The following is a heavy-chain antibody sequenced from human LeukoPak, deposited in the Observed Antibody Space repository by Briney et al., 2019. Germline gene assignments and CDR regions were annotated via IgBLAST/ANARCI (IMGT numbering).Heavy chain of an antibody. CDR1: GYTFTGYY. V-gene: IGHV1-2*02. CDR3: ATLYDIWSGSDSYFDY. J-gene: IGHJ4*02. D-gene: IGHD3-3*01. Sequence: ASVKVPCKTSGYTFTGYYLHWLRQAPGQGLEWMGWIDPNNAGTKYGQKFQGRISMTSDTSINTAYMELSRLRSDDTAVYYCATLYDIWSGSDSYFDYWGQGTLVTVSS. CDR2: IDPNNAGT.